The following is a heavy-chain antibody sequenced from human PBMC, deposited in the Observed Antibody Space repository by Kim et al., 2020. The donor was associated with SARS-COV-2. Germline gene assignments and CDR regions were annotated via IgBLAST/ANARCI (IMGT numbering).Heavy chain of an antibody. CDR3: ARASRPAYDDSSRSFDY. CDR2: IIPIFGTA. CDR1: GGTFSSYA. D-gene: IGHD3-22*01. Sequence: SVKVSCKASGGTFSSYAISWVRQAPGQGLEWMGGIIPIFGTANYAQKFQGRVTITADESTSTAYMELSSLRSEDTAVYYCARASRPAYDDSSRSFDYWGQGTLVTVSS. V-gene: IGHV1-69*13. J-gene: IGHJ4*02.